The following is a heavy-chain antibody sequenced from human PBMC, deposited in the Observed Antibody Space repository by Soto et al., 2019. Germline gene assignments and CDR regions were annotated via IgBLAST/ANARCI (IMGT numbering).Heavy chain of an antibody. CDR3: ARDGPHYYGSGSYLSTLYYYYGMDV. V-gene: IGHV1-46*01. CDR2: INPSGGST. CDR1: GYTFTSYY. Sequence: ASVKVSCKASGYTFTSYYMHWVRQAPGQGLEWMGIINPSGGSTSYAQKFQGRVTVTRDTSTSTVYMELSSLRSEDTAVYYCARDGPHYYGSGSYLSTLYYYYGMDVWGQGTTVTVSS. D-gene: IGHD3-10*01. J-gene: IGHJ6*02.